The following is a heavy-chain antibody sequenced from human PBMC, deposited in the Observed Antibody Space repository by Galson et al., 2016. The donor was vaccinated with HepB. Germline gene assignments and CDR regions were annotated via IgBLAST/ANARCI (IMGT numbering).Heavy chain of an antibody. V-gene: IGHV3-23*01. CDR1: GFTFSSCA. CDR3: AAGPPYTSGWRPWGKDYVMDV. D-gene: IGHD6-25*01. CDR2: ISGSGGNT. J-gene: IGHJ6*02. Sequence: SLRLSCAASGFTFSSCAMNWVRQAPGKGLEWVSAISGSGGNTYYAVSVKGRFTISRDNSKDTLYLQMKSLRAEDTAVYYCAAGPPYTSGWRPWGKDYVMDVWGQGTTVTVAS.